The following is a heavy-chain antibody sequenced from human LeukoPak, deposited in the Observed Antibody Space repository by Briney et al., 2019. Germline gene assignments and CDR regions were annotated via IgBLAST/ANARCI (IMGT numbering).Heavy chain of an antibody. D-gene: IGHD5-12*01. CDR1: GFTFISYA. J-gene: IGHJ4*02. Sequence: GGSLRLSCAASGFTFISYAIHWVRQAPGKGLEWVAVISFHGTDSFYADSVKGRFSISRDDLKDTLYLQMKNLRAEDTAVYYCAKDGAWLRFDDWGQGILVTVSS. CDR2: ISFHGTDS. CDR3: AKDGAWLRFDD. V-gene: IGHV3-30*04.